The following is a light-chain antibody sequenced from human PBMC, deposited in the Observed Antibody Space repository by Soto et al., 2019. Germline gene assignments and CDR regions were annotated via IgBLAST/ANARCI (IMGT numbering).Light chain of an antibody. V-gene: IGLV1-47*01. CDR1: SSNIGSHF. CDR2: RDG. J-gene: IGLJ3*02. Sequence: QLVLTQPPSASSTPGQSLTISCSGSSSNIGSHFVYWYQHLPGTAPKLLIFRDGQRPSGVPARFFGSKSGTSASLAITGLRSEDEADYYCAVWDQSLTGWVFGGGTKVTVL. CDR3: AVWDQSLTGWV.